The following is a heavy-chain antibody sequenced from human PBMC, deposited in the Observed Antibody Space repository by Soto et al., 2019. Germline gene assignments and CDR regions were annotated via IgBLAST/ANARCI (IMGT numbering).Heavy chain of an antibody. CDR3: TRVGNSRILWFDY. Sequence: GGSLRLSCTASGFTFGDYAMSWVRQAPGKGLEWVGFIRSKAYGGTTEYAASVKGRFTISRDDSKSIAYLQMNSLKTEDTAVYYCTRVGNSRILWFDYWGQGTLVTVSS. J-gene: IGHJ4*02. V-gene: IGHV3-49*04. CDR2: IRSKAYGGTT. D-gene: IGHD2-21*01. CDR1: GFTFGDYA.